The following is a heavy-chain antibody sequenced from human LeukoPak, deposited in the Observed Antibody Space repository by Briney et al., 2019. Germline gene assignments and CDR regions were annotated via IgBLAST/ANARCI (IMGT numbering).Heavy chain of an antibody. CDR1: GGTFSSYA. Sequence: TVNVSCKASGGTFSSYAISWVRQAPGQGLEWMGRIIPIFGTANYAQKFQGRVTITTDESTSTAYMELSSLRSEDTAVYYCARDREVMRHYYYYYMDVWGKGTTVTVSS. J-gene: IGHJ6*03. D-gene: IGHD2-21*01. CDR2: IIPIFGTA. V-gene: IGHV1-69*05. CDR3: ARDREVMRHYYYYYMDV.